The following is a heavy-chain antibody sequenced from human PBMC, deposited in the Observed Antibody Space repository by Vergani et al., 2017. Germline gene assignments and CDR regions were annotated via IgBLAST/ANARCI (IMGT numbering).Heavy chain of an antibody. J-gene: IGHJ5*02. CDR2: IYTSGSN. CDR3: ARDKENEYVWVSYRYFDP. V-gene: IGHV4-61*02. Sequence: QVQLQESGPGLVKPSQTLSLTCTVSGGSISSGSYYWSWIRQPAGKGLEWIGRIYTSGSNNYNPSLKSRVTISVDTSKNQFSLKLSSVPAADTAVDYCARDKENEYVWVSYRYFDPWGQGTLVTVSS. D-gene: IGHD3-16*02. CDR1: GGSISSGSYY.